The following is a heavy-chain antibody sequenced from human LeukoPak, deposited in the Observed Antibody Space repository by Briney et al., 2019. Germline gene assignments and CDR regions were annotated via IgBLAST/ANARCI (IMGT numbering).Heavy chain of an antibody. D-gene: IGHD2-15*01. V-gene: IGHV1-69*05. J-gene: IGHJ4*02. Sequence: SVKVSCKASGYTFTSYGISWVRQAPGQGLEWMGRIIPIFGTANYAQKFQGRVTITTDESTSTAYMELSSLRSEDTAVYYCARVPVGGPLDYWGQGTLVTVSS. CDR1: GYTFTSYG. CDR3: ARVPVGGPLDY. CDR2: IIPIFGTA.